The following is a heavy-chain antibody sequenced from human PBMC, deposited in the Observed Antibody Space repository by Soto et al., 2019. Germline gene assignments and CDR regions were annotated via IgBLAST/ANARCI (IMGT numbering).Heavy chain of an antibody. CDR2: IIPIFGTA. V-gene: IGHV1-69*12. J-gene: IGHJ3*02. CDR1: GGTFSSYA. Sequence: QVQLVQSGAEVKKPGSSVKVSCKASGGTFSSYAISWVRQAPGQGLAWMGGIIPIFGTAHYAQKFQGRVTMTADESTSTAYMELSSLRSEDTAVYYCARPTKYYDSSGYYPDAFDIWGQGTMVTVSS. CDR3: ARPTKYYDSSGYYPDAFDI. D-gene: IGHD3-22*01.